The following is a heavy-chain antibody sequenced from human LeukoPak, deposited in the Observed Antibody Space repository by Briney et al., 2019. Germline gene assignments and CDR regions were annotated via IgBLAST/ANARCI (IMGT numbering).Heavy chain of an antibody. Sequence: ASVKVSCKASGYTFTGYYMHWVRQAPGQGLEWMGWINPNSGGTNYAQKFQGRVTTTRDTSISTAYMELSRLRSDDTAVYYCARGVGIAAAGSYFDYWGQGTLVTVSS. CDR3: ARGVGIAAAGSYFDY. CDR2: INPNSGGT. J-gene: IGHJ4*02. D-gene: IGHD6-13*01. V-gene: IGHV1-2*02. CDR1: GYTFTGYY.